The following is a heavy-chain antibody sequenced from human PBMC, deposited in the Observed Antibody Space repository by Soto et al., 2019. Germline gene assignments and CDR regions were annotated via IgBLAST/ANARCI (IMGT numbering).Heavy chain of an antibody. CDR3: ARVSLTMIVGPSGVY. CDR2: INTYNGNT. J-gene: IGHJ4*02. Sequence: QVQLVQSGAEVKKPGASVKVSCKASGYTFTSYGISWVRQAPGQGLEWMGWINTYNGNTNYAQKVQGRVTMTTDTSTSTAYMELRSLRSDDTAVYYCARVSLTMIVGPSGVYWGQGTLVTVSS. V-gene: IGHV1-18*04. CDR1: GYTFTSYG. D-gene: IGHD3-22*01.